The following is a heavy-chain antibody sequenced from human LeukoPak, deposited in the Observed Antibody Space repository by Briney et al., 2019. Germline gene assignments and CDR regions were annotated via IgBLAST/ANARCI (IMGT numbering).Heavy chain of an antibody. CDR1: GFTFSSYA. J-gene: IGHJ3*02. CDR2: ISGSGGST. V-gene: IGHV3-23*01. Sequence: PGGSLRLSCAASGFTFSSYAMSWVRQAPGKGLEWVSAISGSGGSTYYADSVKGRFTISRDNSKNTLYLQMNSLRAEDTAVYYCAKDIRRGVVVAADAFDIWGQATMVTVSS. CDR3: AKDIRRGVVVAADAFDI. D-gene: IGHD2-15*01.